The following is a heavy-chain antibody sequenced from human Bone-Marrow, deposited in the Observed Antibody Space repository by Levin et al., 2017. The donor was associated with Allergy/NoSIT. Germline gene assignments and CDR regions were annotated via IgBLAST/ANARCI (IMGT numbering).Heavy chain of an antibody. CDR3: AKEGGIGDYLDY. J-gene: IGHJ4*02. CDR2: ISYDGSNK. Sequence: PGGSLRLSCAASGFTFSSYGMHWVRQAPGKGLEWVAVISYDGSNKYYADSVKGRFTISRDNSKNTLYLQMNSLRAEDTAVYYCAKEGGIGDYLDYWGQGTLVTVSS. D-gene: IGHD3-16*02. V-gene: IGHV3-30*18. CDR1: GFTFSSYG.